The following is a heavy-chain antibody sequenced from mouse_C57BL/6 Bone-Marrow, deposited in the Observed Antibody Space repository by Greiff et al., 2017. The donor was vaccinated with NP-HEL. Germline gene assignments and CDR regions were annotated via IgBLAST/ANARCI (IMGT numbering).Heavy chain of an antibody. CDR3: VRQRHYGSPYWYFDV. CDR1: GFSFNTYA. J-gene: IGHJ1*03. D-gene: IGHD1-1*01. Sequence: EVQLQESGGGLVQPKGSLKLSCAASGFSFNTYAMNWVRQAPGKGLEWVARIRSKSNNYATYYADSVKDRFTISSDDSESMLYLQMNNLKTEDTAMYYCVRQRHYGSPYWYFDVWGTGTTVTVSS. CDR2: IRSKSNNYAT. V-gene: IGHV10-1*01.